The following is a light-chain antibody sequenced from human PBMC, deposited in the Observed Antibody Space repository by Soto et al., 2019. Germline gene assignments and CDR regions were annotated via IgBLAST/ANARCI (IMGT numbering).Light chain of an antibody. CDR2: GAS. CDR1: QSVSRNY. J-gene: IGKJ1*01. V-gene: IGKV3-20*01. Sequence: ELLLTQSPATLSLSPGERATLSCRASQSVSRNYLAWYQQKPGQAPRLLIYGASSRATGIPDRFSGSGSGTDFTLTISRLEPEDFAVYYCHQYGSSPATFGQGTKVDIK. CDR3: HQYGSSPAT.